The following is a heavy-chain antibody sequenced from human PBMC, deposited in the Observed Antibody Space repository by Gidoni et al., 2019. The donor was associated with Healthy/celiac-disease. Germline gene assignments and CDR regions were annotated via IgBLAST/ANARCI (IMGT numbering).Heavy chain of an antibody. CDR2: ISGSGGST. Sequence: EVQLLESGGGLVHPGGCLRRSCAASGFTFSIYAMSWVRQAPGKGLVWVSAISGSGGSTYYADSVKGRFTISRDNSKNTLYLQMNSLRAEDTAVYYCAKESGYDFWSGYPNWFDPWGQGTLVTVSS. D-gene: IGHD3-3*01. CDR3: AKESGYDFWSGYPNWFDP. CDR1: GFTFSIYA. J-gene: IGHJ5*02. V-gene: IGHV3-23*01.